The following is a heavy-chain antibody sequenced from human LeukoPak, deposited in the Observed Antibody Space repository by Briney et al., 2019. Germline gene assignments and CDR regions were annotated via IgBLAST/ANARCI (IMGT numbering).Heavy chain of an antibody. CDR1: GDSINYYY. V-gene: IGHV4-59*01. D-gene: IGHD2-15*01. CDR3: ARKGGHFDY. CDR2: VYYNGSA. Sequence: SETLSLTCTVSGDSINYYYWSWIRQSPGKGLEWIGYVYYNGSAKYNPSLKSRVTISVDVSKNQFSLKVGSVTAADTAIYYCARKGGHFDYWGPGTLVTVSS. J-gene: IGHJ4*02.